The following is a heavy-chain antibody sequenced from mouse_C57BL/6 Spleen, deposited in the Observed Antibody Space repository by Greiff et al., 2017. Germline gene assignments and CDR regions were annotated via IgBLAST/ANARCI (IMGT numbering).Heavy chain of an antibody. V-gene: IGHV1-26*01. CDR1: GYTFTDYY. D-gene: IGHD2-4*01. Sequence: VHVKQSGPELVKPGASVKISCKASGYTFTDYYMNWVKQSHGKSLEWIGDINPNNGGTSYNQKFKGKATLTVDKSSSTAYMELRSLTSEDSAVYYCARIDDYDGYFDYWGQGTTLTVSS. CDR3: ARIDDYDGYFDY. CDR2: INPNNGGT. J-gene: IGHJ2*01.